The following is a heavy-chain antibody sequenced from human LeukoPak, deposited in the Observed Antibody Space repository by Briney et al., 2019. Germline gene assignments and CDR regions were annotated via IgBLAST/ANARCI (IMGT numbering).Heavy chain of an antibody. Sequence: SQTLSLTCTVSGGSISSGSYYWSWIRQPAGKGLEWIGRIYTSGSTNYNPSLKSRVTISVDTSKNQFSLKLSSVTAADTAVYYCARSWGAAGCFDYWGQGTLVTVSS. CDR2: IYTSGST. D-gene: IGHD6-13*01. J-gene: IGHJ4*02. V-gene: IGHV4-61*02. CDR3: ARSWGAAGCFDY. CDR1: GGSISSGSYY.